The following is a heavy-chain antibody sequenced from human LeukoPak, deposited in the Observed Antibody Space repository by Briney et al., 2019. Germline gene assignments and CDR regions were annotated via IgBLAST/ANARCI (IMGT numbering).Heavy chain of an antibody. V-gene: IGHV3-30-3*01. CDR1: GFTSSSYA. CDR2: ISYDGSNK. J-gene: IGHJ3*02. D-gene: IGHD2-15*01. CDR3: ARAVVGAFDI. Sequence: PGRSLRLSCAASGFTSSSYAMHWVRQAPGKGLEWVAVISYDGSNKYYADSVKGRFTISRDNSKNTLYLQMNSLRAEDTAVYYCARAVVGAFDIWGQGTMVTVSS.